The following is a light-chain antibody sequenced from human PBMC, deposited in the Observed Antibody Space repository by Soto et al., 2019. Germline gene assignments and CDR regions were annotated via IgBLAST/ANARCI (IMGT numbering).Light chain of an antibody. CDR2: SNH. CDR3: AACDDSLNGYV. Sequence: QSVLTQPPSASGTPGQRVTISCSGSRSNIGSNTVNWYQQLPGTSPKLLIYSNHHRPSGAPDRFSGSKSGTSATLAISGLQSEDEADYYCAACDDSLNGYVFGTGTKVTVL. CDR1: RSNIGSNT. J-gene: IGLJ1*01. V-gene: IGLV1-44*01.